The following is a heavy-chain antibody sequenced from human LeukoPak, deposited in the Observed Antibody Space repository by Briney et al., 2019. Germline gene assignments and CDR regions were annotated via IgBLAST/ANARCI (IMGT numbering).Heavy chain of an antibody. Sequence: ASVKVSCKASGYTFTGYYMHWVRQAPGQGLEWMGWMNPNSGNTGYAQKFQGRVTMTRNTSISTAYMELSSLRSEDTAVYYCARVRLRWPGFDPWGQGTLVTVSS. V-gene: IGHV1-8*02. CDR1: GYTFTGYY. CDR3: ARVRLRWPGFDP. CDR2: MNPNSGNT. J-gene: IGHJ5*02. D-gene: IGHD4-23*01.